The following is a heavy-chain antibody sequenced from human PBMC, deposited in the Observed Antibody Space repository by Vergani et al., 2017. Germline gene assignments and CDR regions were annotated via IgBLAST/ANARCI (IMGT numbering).Heavy chain of an antibody. J-gene: IGHJ6*02. Sequence: QVQLQESGPGLVKPSETLSLTCTVSGGSISSYYWSWIRQPPGKGLEWIGEINHSGSTNYNPSLKSRVTISVDTSKNQFSLKLSSVTAADTAVYYCARLDQYGMDVWGQGTTVTVSS. CDR3: ARLDQYGMDV. D-gene: IGHD1-1*01. V-gene: IGHV4-59*01. CDR2: INHSGST. CDR1: GGSISSYY.